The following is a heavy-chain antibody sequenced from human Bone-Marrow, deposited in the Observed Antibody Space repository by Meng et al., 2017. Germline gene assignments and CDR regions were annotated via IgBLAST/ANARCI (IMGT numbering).Heavy chain of an antibody. Sequence: SETLSLTCTVSGDSISTYYWTWIRQPPGKELEWIGYIYYSGSTNYNPSLKSRVTISVDTSKKQFSLKLSSVTAADTAVYYCARANPWRTVDYYYGMDVWGQGTTVTVSS. CDR3: ARANPWRTVDYYYGMDV. CDR2: IYYSGST. J-gene: IGHJ6*02. CDR1: GDSISTYY. V-gene: IGHV4-59*01. D-gene: IGHD4-17*01.